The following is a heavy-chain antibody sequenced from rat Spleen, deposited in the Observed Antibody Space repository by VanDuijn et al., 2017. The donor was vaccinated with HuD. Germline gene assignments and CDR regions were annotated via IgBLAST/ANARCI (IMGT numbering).Heavy chain of an antibody. J-gene: IGHJ3*01. Sequence: EVQLVESGGGLVQPGRSMSVSCAASGFTFSNYGMAWVRQAPKKGLEWVAYISTDGRSRYYRDSVKGRFTISRDNAKSILYLQMDSLRSEDTATYYCATGIGGFTYWGQGTLVTVSS. D-gene: IGHD4-1*01. CDR3: ATGIGGFTY. V-gene: IGHV5-27*01. CDR1: GFTFSNYG. CDR2: ISTDGRSR.